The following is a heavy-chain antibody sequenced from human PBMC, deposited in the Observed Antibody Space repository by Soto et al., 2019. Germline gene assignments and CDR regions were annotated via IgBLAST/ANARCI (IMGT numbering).Heavy chain of an antibody. CDR3: VKETQANLGTGGFDY. V-gene: IGHV3-9*01. CDR1: GFTFEDYA. CDR2: VSWNSDNV. D-gene: IGHD7-27*01. Sequence: SLRLSCAGSGFTFEDYAMHWVRQVPGKGLEWVSGVSWNSDNVGYADSVKGRFTISRDNAKNSLYLQINSLRIEDTALYYCVKETQANLGTGGFDYWGRGTLVTVSS. J-gene: IGHJ4*02.